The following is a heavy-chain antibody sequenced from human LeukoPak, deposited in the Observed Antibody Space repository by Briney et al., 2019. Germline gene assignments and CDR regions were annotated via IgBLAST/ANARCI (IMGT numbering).Heavy chain of an antibody. CDR3: ARGDGYNPLDY. J-gene: IGHJ4*02. V-gene: IGHV1-69*04. CDR2: IIPILGIA. D-gene: IGHD5-24*01. Sequence: SVKVSCKASGGTFSSYAISWVRQAPGQGLEWMGRIIPILGIANYAQKFQGRVTITADKSTSTAYMELSSLRSEDTAVYYCARGDGYNPLDYWGQGTLVTVSS. CDR1: GGTFSSYA.